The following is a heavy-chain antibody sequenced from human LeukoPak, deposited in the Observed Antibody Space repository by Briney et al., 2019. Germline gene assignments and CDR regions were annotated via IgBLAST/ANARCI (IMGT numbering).Heavy chain of an antibody. V-gene: IGHV3-11*04. D-gene: IGHD3-10*01. CDR2: ISSSGSTI. Sequence: GGSLRLSCAASGFTFSDYCMSWIRRAPGKGLEWVSYISSSGSTIYYADSVEGRFTISRDNSKNTLYLQMNSLRAEDTAVYYCARVAPIYYALDYWGQGTLVTVSS. CDR1: GFTFSDYC. J-gene: IGHJ4*02. CDR3: ARVAPIYYALDY.